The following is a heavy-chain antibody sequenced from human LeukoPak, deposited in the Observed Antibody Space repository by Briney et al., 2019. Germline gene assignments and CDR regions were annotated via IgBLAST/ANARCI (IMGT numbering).Heavy chain of an antibody. CDR1: GFTFTNYA. CDR3: ARDGGYYYDSSGYDWFDP. CDR2: IKQDGSEK. V-gene: IGHV3-7*05. D-gene: IGHD3-22*01. J-gene: IGHJ5*02. Sequence: PGGSLRLSCAASGFTFTNYAMSWVRQAPGKGLEWVANIKQDGSEKYYVDSVKGRFTISRDNAKNSLYLQMNSLRAEDTAVYYCARDGGYYYDSSGYDWFDPWGQGTLVTVSS.